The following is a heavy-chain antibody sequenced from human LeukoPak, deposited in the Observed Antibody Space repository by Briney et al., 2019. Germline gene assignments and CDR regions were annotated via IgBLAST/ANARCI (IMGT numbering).Heavy chain of an antibody. CDR3: ARENNSGWYRKAAFDY. CDR1: GYTFTDYY. Sequence: ASVKGSCKSSGYTFTDYYMHWVRQAPGQGLEWMGWINPNGGGTNYAQSFQGRVTMTRDTSIGTAYMELSSLISDDTAIYYCARENNSGWYRKAAFDYWGQGTLVTVTS. D-gene: IGHD6-19*01. CDR2: INPNGGGT. J-gene: IGHJ4*02. V-gene: IGHV1-2*02.